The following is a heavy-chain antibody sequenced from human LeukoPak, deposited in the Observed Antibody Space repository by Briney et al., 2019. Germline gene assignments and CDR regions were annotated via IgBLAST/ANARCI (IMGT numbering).Heavy chain of an antibody. D-gene: IGHD2-15*01. CDR2: INHGGRST. Sequence: PGGSLRLSCAASGFTFSNYWMHWVPQAPGKGLVWVSRINHGGRSTTYADSVRGPFTISTDTAKNTLYLHIDRLRDEDTRVYYGAGSNQSHDYCG. CDR1: GFTFSNYW. J-gene: IGHJ4*01. CDR3: AGSNQSHDY. V-gene: IGHV3-74*01.